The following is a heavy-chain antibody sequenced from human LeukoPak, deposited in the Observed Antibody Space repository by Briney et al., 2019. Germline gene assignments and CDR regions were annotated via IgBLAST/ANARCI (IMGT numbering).Heavy chain of an antibody. V-gene: IGHV1-69-2*01. D-gene: IGHD6-19*01. Sequence: ASVKVSCKVSGYTFTDYYMHWVQQAPGEGLEWMGLVDPEDGETIYAEKFQGRVTITADTSTDTAYMELSSLRSEDTAVYYCATVAVAGTPAKYNWFDPWGQGTLVTVSS. CDR2: VDPEDGET. J-gene: IGHJ5*02. CDR1: GYTFTDYY. CDR3: ATVAVAGTPAKYNWFDP.